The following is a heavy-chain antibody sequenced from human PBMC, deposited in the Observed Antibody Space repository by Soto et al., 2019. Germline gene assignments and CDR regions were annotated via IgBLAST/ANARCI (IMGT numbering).Heavy chain of an antibody. Sequence: QPGGSLRLSCAASGFTFDNYGMSWIRQAPGKGLEWVSGISWNSETIDYADSVKGRFTISRDNAKSSLFLQMNGLRPDDTALYYCAKDMKWGGMTTIHYFDSWGQGTLVTVSS. CDR3: AKDMKWGGMTTIHYFDS. J-gene: IGHJ4*02. V-gene: IGHV3-9*01. CDR1: GFTFDNYG. CDR2: ISWNSETI. D-gene: IGHD4-17*01.